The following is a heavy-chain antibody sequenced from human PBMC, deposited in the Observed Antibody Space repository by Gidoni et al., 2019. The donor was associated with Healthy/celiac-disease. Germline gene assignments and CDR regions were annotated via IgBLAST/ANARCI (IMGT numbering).Heavy chain of an antibody. CDR2: INPNSGGT. V-gene: IGHV1-2*02. J-gene: IGHJ4*02. CDR3: ARGGLYSSGWSYYFDY. D-gene: IGHD6-19*01. Sequence: QVQLVQSGAEVKKPGASVMVSCKASGYTFTGYYMHWVRQAPGQGLEWMGWINPNSGGTNYAQKFQGRVTMTRDTSISTAYMELSRLRSDDTAVYYCARGGLYSSGWSYYFDYWGQGTLVTVSS. CDR1: GYTFTGYY.